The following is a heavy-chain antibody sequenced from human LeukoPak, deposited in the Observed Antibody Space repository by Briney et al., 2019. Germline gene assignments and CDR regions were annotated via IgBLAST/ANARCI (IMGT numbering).Heavy chain of an antibody. V-gene: IGHV4-39*07. CDR2: IYYSGST. J-gene: IGHJ3*02. CDR3: AREGLRFKDAFDI. Sequence: SETLSLTCTVSGGSISSSSYYWGWVRQPPGKGLEWIGSIYYSGSTYYNPSLKSRVTISVDTSKNQFSLKLSSVTAADTAVYYCAREGLRFKDAFDIWGQGTMVTVSS. CDR1: GGSISSSSYY. D-gene: IGHD5/OR15-5a*01.